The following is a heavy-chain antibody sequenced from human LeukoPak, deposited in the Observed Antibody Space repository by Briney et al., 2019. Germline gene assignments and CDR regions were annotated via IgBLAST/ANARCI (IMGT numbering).Heavy chain of an antibody. CDR2: ISAYNGNT. CDR3: ARPKSYDSSEPFDY. D-gene: IGHD3-22*01. J-gene: IGHJ4*02. V-gene: IGHV1-18*01. CDR1: GYTFTSYG. Sequence: ASVKVSCKASGYTFTSYGISWVRQAPGQGLEWMGWISAYNGNTNYAQKLQGRVTMTTDTSTSTAYMELRSLRPDDTAVYYCARPKSYDSSEPFDYWGQGTLVTVSS.